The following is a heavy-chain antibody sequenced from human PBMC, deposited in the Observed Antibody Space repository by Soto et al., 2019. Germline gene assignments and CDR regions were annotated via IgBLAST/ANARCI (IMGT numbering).Heavy chain of an antibody. CDR2: ITRSGDIM. V-gene: IGHV3-11*01. Sequence: QVQLVESGGGLVQPGGSLRLSCAASGFTFSDYYMSWVRQAPGKGLECISYITRSGDIMYYADSVKGRFTISRDNAKNSLYLQMNSLGADDTDVYYCARGHQYFHPWGQGTLVTVSS. J-gene: IGHJ1*01. CDR3: ARGHQYFHP. CDR1: GFTFSDYY. D-gene: IGHD2-2*01.